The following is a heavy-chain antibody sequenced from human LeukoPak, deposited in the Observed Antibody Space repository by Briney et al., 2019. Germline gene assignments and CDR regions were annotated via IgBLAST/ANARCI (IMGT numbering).Heavy chain of an antibody. CDR3: AKDECTSHCCPDY. CDR2: ISYDGSNE. D-gene: IGHD2-2*01. CDR1: GFTFNSYG. Sequence: LRLSCAASGFTFNSYGMHWVRQAPGKGLEWVAVISYDGSNEYYADSVKGRFSISRDNSKNTLYLQMNSLRAEDTAVYYCAKDECTSHCCPDYWGQGTLVTVSS. V-gene: IGHV3-30*18. J-gene: IGHJ4*02.